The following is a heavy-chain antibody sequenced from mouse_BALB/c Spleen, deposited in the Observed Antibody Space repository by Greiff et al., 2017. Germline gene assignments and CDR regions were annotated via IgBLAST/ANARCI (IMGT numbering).Heavy chain of an antibody. CDR1: GYTFTSYY. D-gene: IGHD2-4*01. CDR2: INPSNGGT. J-gene: IGHJ4*01. Sequence: VQLQQSGAALVQPGASVKLSCIASGYTFTSYYLYWVKQRPGQGLEWIGEINPSNGGTNFNEKFKSKATLTVDKSSSTAYMQLSSLTSEDSAVYYCTRGMITRAMDYWGQGTSVTVSS. CDR3: TRGMITRAMDY. V-gene: IGHV1S81*02.